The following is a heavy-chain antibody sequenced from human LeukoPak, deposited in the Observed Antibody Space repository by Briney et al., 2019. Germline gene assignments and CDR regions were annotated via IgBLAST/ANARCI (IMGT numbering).Heavy chain of an antibody. Sequence: SETLSLTCTVSVGSISSSSYYWGWIRPPPGKGLEWIGNIYYSGSTYYNPSLKSRVTISVDTSKNQFSLKLTSVTAADTAVYYCASAYGSSWSWFDPWGQGTLVTVSS. V-gene: IGHV4-39*01. J-gene: IGHJ5*02. CDR3: ASAYGSSWSWFDP. CDR1: VGSISSSSYY. D-gene: IGHD6-13*01. CDR2: IYYSGST.